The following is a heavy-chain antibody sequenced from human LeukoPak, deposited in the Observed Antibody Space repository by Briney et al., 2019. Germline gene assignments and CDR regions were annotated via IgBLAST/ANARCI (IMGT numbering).Heavy chain of an antibody. D-gene: IGHD3-10*01. CDR2: INPNSGDT. CDR3: ARSITLFDAFDI. J-gene: IGHJ3*02. V-gene: IGHV1-2*02. CDR1: GYTFTGYY. Sequence: ASVTVSCKASGYTFTGYYMHWVRQAPGQGREWMGWINPNSGDTNYAQRFQGRVIMTRHTSISTGHMEMSRLRSDDTAVYYCARSITLFDAFDIWGQGTMVTVSS.